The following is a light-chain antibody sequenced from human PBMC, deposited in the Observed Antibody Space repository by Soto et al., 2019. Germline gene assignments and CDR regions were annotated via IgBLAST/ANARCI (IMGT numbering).Light chain of an antibody. CDR2: DVS. Sequence: QSALTQPRSVSGSPGQSVTISCTGTSSDVGGYNYVSWYQQHPGKAPKLMIYDVSKRPSGVPDRFSGSKSGNTASLTISGLHDDEEADDYCCCSSGSCSSFVFGTGTKLTVL. CDR3: CSSGSCSSFV. CDR1: SSDVGGYNY. J-gene: IGLJ1*01. V-gene: IGLV2-11*01.